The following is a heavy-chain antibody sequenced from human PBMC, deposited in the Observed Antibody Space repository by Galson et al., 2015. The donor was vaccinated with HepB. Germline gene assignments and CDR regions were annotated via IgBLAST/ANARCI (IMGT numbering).Heavy chain of an antibody. D-gene: IGHD4-17*01. Sequence: SLRLSCAASGFTFSSYAMTWVRQAPGKGLEWVSGISGRGDSTYYADSVKGRFTISRDNSKNTLYLQMNSLRAEDTALYYCAKGSPTVTTQFDYWGQGTLVTVSS. J-gene: IGHJ4*02. CDR3: AKGSPTVTTQFDY. CDR2: ISGRGDST. CDR1: GFTFSSYA. V-gene: IGHV3-23*01.